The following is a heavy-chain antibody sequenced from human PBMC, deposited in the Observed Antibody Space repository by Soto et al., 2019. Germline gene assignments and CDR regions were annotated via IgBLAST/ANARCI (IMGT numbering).Heavy chain of an antibody. CDR2: IYHSGST. V-gene: IGHV4-30-2*01. Sequence: SETLSLTCAVSGGSISSGGYSWSWIRQPPGKGLEWIGYIYHSGSTYYNPSLKSRVTISVDRSKNQFSLKLSSVTAADTAVYYCARARPSGAPCFDYWGQGTLVTVSS. J-gene: IGHJ4*02. D-gene: IGHD1-1*01. CDR3: ARARPSGAPCFDY. CDR1: GGSISSGGYS.